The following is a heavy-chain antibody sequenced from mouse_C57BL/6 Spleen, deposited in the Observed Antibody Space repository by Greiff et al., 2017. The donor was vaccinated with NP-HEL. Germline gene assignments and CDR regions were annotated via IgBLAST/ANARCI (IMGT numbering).Heavy chain of an antibody. CDR3: ARSLPYWYFDV. V-gene: IGHV1-26*01. J-gene: IGHJ1*03. CDR2: INPNNGGT. D-gene: IGHD5-5*01. Sequence: VQLQQSGPELVKPGASVKISCKASGYTFTDYYMNWVKQSHGKSLEWIGDINPNNGGTSYNQKFKGKATLTVDKSSSTAYMELRSLTSEDSAVYYCARSLPYWYFDVWGTGTTVTVSS. CDR1: GYTFTDYY.